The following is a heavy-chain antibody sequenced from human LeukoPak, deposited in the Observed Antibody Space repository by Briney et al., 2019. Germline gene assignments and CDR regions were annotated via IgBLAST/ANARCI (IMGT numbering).Heavy chain of an antibody. D-gene: IGHD3-3*01. CDR3: ARDNDFWSLDY. CDR2: TSYDGSKK. CDR1: GFTFITYA. V-gene: IGHV3-30-3*01. J-gene: IGHJ4*02. Sequence: GGSLRLSCAASGFTFITYAMHWVRQAPGKGLEWVAVTSYDGSKKYYADSVKGRFTISRDNAKNMVYLQMNSLRVEDTAIYYCARDNDFWSLDYWGQGTLVTVSS.